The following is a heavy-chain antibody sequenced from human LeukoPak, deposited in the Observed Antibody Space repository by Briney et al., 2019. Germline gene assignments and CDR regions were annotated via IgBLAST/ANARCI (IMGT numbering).Heavy chain of an antibody. V-gene: IGHV3-23*01. D-gene: IGHD4-17*01. CDR2: ISGSGGST. Sequence: GGSLRLSCAASGFTVSSNYMSWVRQAPGKGLEWASAISGSGGSTYYADSVKGRFTISRDNSKNTLYLQMNSLRAEDTAVYYCAKVWRDYGDYYFDYWGQGTLVTVSS. CDR3: AKVWRDYGDYYFDY. J-gene: IGHJ4*02. CDR1: GFTVSSNY.